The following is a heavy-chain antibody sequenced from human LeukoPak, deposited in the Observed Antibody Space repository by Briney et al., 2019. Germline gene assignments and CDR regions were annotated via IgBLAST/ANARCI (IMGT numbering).Heavy chain of an antibody. D-gene: IGHD5-12*01. Sequence: PGGSLRLSCAASGFTFSSYAMSSVCQAPGKGLEWVSAISGSGGSTYYADSVKGRFTISRDNSKNTLYLQMNSLRAEDTAVYYCAKGSWLRFWDYSDYWGQGTLVTVSS. CDR1: GFTFSSYA. CDR3: AKGSWLRFWDYSDY. V-gene: IGHV3-23*01. J-gene: IGHJ4*02. CDR2: ISGSGGST.